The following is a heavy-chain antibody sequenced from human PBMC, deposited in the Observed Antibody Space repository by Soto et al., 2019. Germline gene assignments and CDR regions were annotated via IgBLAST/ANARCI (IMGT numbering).Heavy chain of an antibody. J-gene: IGHJ6*02. Sequence: QVQLVQSGAEVKKPGASVKVSCKASGYTFTGYYMHWVRQAPGQGLEWMGWINPNSGGTNYAQKFQGRVTMTRDTSTSTVYMELSSLRSEDTAVYYCAREIGYCSGGSCYYYYGMDVWGQGTTVTVSS. V-gene: IGHV1-2*02. CDR2: INPNSGGT. CDR3: AREIGYCSGGSCYYYYGMDV. CDR1: GYTFTGYY. D-gene: IGHD2-15*01.